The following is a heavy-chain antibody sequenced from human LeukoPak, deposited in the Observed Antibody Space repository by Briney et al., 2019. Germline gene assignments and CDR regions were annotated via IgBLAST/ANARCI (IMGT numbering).Heavy chain of an antibody. CDR3: ARSGSWQLHFDY. D-gene: IGHD1-26*01. V-gene: IGHV4-59*08. CDR2: IYDSGRT. Sequence: SETLSLTCTVSGGSITNYYWNWIRQPPGKGLEWIGYIYDSGRTNYKSSLKSRVIISLDTSKNKFSLKLTTVTAADTAVYYCARSGSWQLHFDYWGQGTLVTVSS. CDR1: GGSITNYY. J-gene: IGHJ4*02.